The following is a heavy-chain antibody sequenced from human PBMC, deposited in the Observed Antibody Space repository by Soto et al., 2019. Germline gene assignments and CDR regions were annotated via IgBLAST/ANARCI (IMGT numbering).Heavy chain of an antibody. CDR1: GYTFTNYG. D-gene: IGHD6-6*01. J-gene: IGHJ5*02. Sequence: QVQVVQSGTEVKKPGASVKVSCKASGYTFTNYGISWVRQAPGQGLEWMVWISAYHGNTNYAQIFQGRVTLTTDTSTTTAYMELRSLRSDDTAVYYCARGDSSSRLDPWGQGTLVTVSS. CDR2: ISAYHGNT. V-gene: IGHV1-18*01. CDR3: ARGDSSSRLDP.